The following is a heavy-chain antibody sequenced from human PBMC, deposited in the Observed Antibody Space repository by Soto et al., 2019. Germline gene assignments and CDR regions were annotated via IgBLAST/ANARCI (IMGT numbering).Heavy chain of an antibody. Sequence: SVKVSCKASGGTFSSYAISWVRQAPGQGLEWMGGIIPIFGTANYAQKFQGRVTITADESTSTAYMELSSLRSEDTAVYYCAREVAAAGGSNWFDPWGQGTLVTVSS. J-gene: IGHJ5*02. CDR3: AREVAAAGGSNWFDP. D-gene: IGHD6-13*01. CDR1: GGTFSSYA. V-gene: IGHV1-69*13. CDR2: IIPIFGTA.